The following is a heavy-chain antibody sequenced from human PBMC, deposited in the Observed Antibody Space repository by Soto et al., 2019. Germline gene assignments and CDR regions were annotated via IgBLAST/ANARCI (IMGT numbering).Heavy chain of an antibody. CDR1: GGSFSGYY. J-gene: IGHJ4*02. CDR2: INHSGFT. D-gene: IGHD6-13*01. Sequence: QVQLQQWGAGLLKPSETLSLTCAVSGGSFSGYYWSWIRQTPGKGLEWIGEINHSGFTDYNPSLTSRVTISVDTSKNHFSLKLTSVTAADTAVYYCARFPFSTSSWSNPRYFDSWGPGTLVTVSS. V-gene: IGHV4-34*01. CDR3: ARFPFSTSSWSNPRYFDS.